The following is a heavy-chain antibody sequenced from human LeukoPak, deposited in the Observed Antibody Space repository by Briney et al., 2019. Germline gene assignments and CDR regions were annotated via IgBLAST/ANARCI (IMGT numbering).Heavy chain of an antibody. J-gene: IGHJ6*03. CDR3: ARDKRDDLYYYYYYMDV. V-gene: IGHV4-4*07. CDR1: GGSISSYY. CDR2: IYTSGST. Sequence: PSETLSLTCTVSGGSISSYYWSWIRQSAGKGLEWIGHIYTSGSTNYNPSLKSRVTMSVDTSKNQFSLRLSSVTAADTAMYYCARDKRDDLYYYYYYMDVWGKGTTVTISS. D-gene: IGHD1-1*01.